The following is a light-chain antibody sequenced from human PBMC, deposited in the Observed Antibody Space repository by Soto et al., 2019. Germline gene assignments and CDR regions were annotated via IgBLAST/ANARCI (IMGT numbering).Light chain of an antibody. J-gene: IGKJ2*01. CDR2: GAS. CDR3: QQYDNVPT. V-gene: IGKV3-20*01. CDR1: QSVDSTY. Sequence: IVLTQSPGTLSLSPGERATLSCRASQSVDSTYLAWYQQKPGQAPRILIYGASSRATGIPDRFSGSGSGKHFTFTISSLQPEDIATYYCQQYDNVPTFGQGTKLEMK.